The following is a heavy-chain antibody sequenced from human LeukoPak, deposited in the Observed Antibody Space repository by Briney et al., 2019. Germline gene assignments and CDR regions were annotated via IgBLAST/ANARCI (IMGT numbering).Heavy chain of an antibody. CDR2: VNLQGST. CDR1: GGSITNTNY. V-gene: IGHV4-4*02. J-gene: IGHJ4*02. CDR3: AREGGPYRPLDY. Sequence: PSGTLSLTCGVSGGSITNTNYWTWVRQPPGKGLEWIGEVNLQGSTNYNPSLVGRVAIAVDTSENHISLQLTSVTAADTAVYYCAREGGPYRPLDYSGQGTLVTVSS.